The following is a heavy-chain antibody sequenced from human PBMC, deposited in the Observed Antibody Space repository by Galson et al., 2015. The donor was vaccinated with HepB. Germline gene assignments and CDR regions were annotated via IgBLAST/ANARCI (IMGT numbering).Heavy chain of an antibody. CDR2: IIPIFGTA. Sequence: SVKVSCKASGGTFSSYAISWVRQAPGQGLEWMGGIIPIFGTANYAQKFQGRVTITADKSTSTAYMELSSLRSEDTAVYYCARAQGRMGYYYYGMDVWGQGTTVTVSS. D-gene: IGHD1-14*01. CDR3: ARAQGRMGYYYYGMDV. CDR1: GGTFSSYA. J-gene: IGHJ6*02. V-gene: IGHV1-69*06.